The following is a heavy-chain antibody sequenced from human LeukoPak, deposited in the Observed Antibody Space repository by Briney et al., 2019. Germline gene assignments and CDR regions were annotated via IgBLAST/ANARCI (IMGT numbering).Heavy chain of an antibody. V-gene: IGHV7-4-1*02. D-gene: IGHD2-2*01. Sequence: GASVKVSCKASGYTFTCYYMHWVRQAPGQGLEWMGWINTNTGNPTYAQGFTGRFVFSLDTSVSTAYLQISSLKAEDTAVYYCARDTEYCSSTSCYYHWFDPWGQGTLVTVSS. CDR3: ARDTEYCSSTSCYYHWFDP. J-gene: IGHJ5*02. CDR2: INTNTGNP. CDR1: GYTFTCYY.